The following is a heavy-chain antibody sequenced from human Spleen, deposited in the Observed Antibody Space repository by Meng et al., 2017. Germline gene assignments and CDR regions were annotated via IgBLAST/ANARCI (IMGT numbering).Heavy chain of an antibody. CDR2: IYQSGST. J-gene: IGHJ4*02. Sequence: QAQLQESGPGLVKPSGTLSLTCVVSGGSISSSNWWSWVCQPPGKGLQWIGEIYQSGSTSSYNPSLRSRVTMSLDTSRNQISLMLTSVTAADTAVYYCARNGAYCLDSWGQGTLVTVSS. CDR3: ARNGAYCLDS. CDR1: GGSISSSNW. V-gene: IGHV4-4*02. D-gene: IGHD2-21*01.